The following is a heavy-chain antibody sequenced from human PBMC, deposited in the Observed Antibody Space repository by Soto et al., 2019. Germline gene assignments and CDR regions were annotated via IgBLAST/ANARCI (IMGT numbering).Heavy chain of an antibody. J-gene: IGHJ5*02. Sequence: ASVKVSCKVSGYTLTELSMHWVRQAPGKGLEWMGGFDPEDGETIYAQKFQGRVTMTEDTSTDTAYMELSSLRSEDTAVYYCATEYNYYGSGAHPPWANWFDPWGQGTLVTVSS. D-gene: IGHD3-10*01. CDR3: ATEYNYYGSGAHPPWANWFDP. CDR1: GYTLTELS. V-gene: IGHV1-24*01. CDR2: FDPEDGET.